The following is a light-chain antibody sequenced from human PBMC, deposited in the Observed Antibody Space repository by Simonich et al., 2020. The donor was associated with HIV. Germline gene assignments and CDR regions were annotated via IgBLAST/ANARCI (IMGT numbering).Light chain of an antibody. Sequence: EIVMTQSPATLSVSPGERATLSCRASQSVSSNLAWYQQNPGQAPRLRIYGSSTRATGIPARFSGSGSGTEFTLTISSLQSEDFAVYYCQQYNNWPPVTFGQGTKLEIK. V-gene: IGKV3-15*01. CDR1: QSVSSN. J-gene: IGKJ2*01. CDR2: GSS. CDR3: QQYNNWPPVT.